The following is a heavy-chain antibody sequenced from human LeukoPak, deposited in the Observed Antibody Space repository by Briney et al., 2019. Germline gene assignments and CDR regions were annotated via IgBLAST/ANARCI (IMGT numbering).Heavy chain of an antibody. V-gene: IGHV1-69*05. CDR3: ARASHFVNYYYYYMDV. D-gene: IGHD3-16*02. Sequence: SVKVSCKASGYTFTGYYMHWVRQAPGQGLEWMGGIIPIFGTANYAQKFQGRVTITTDESTSTAYMELSSLRSEDTAVYYCARASHFVNYYYYYMDVWGKGTTVTVSS. J-gene: IGHJ6*03. CDR1: GYTFTGYY. CDR2: IIPIFGTA.